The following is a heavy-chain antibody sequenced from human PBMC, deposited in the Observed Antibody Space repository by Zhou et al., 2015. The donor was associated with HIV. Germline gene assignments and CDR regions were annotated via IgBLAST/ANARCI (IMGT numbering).Heavy chain of an antibody. CDR3: ARDRQYCSGGSCYTAGAYYYYYGMDV. V-gene: IGHV1-2*02. J-gene: IGHJ6*02. Sequence: QVHLIQSGPELKKPGASVRVSCKTSGYSFTAYQMHWVRQAPGQGLEWMGWINPRTGATTYAQKFQGTVTMTRDTSIRTAYMELSSLRSEDTAVYYCARDRQYCSGGSCYTAGAYYYYYGMDVWGQGTTVTSP. D-gene: IGHD2-15*01. CDR1: GYSFTAYQ. CDR2: INPRTGAT.